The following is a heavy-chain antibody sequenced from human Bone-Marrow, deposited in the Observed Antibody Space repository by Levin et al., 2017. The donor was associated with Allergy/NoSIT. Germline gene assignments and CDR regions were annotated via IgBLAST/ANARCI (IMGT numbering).Heavy chain of an antibody. CDR3: AKDLSGSAYWFDP. Sequence: ASVKVSCAASGFTFSSYAMSWVRQAPGKGLEWVSAISGSGGSTYYADSVKGRFTISRDNSKNTLYLQMNSLRAEDTAVYYCAKDLSGSAYWFDPWGQGTLVTVSS. D-gene: IGHD1-26*01. CDR2: ISGSGGST. CDR1: GFTFSSYA. J-gene: IGHJ5*02. V-gene: IGHV3-23*01.